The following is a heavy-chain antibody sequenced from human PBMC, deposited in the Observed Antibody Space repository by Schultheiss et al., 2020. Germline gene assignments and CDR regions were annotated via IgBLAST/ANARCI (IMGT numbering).Heavy chain of an antibody. D-gene: IGHD3-22*01. J-gene: IGHJ4*02. V-gene: IGHV4-39*07. CDR3: ARAFDSSAFPFDY. CDR1: GGSISSGGYY. Sequence: SETLSLTCTVSGGSISSGGYYWSWIRQPPGKGLEWIGSIYYSGSTYYNPSLKSRVTISVDTSKNQFSLKLSSVTAADTAVYYCARAFDSSAFPFDYWGQGTLVTVSS. CDR2: IYYSGST.